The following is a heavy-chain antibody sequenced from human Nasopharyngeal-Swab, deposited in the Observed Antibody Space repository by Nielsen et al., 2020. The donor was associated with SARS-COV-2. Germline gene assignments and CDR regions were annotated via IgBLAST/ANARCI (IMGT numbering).Heavy chain of an antibody. V-gene: IGHV1-46*01. CDR1: GYTFTSYY. J-gene: IGHJ4*02. Sequence: ASVKVSCKASGYTFTSYYMHWVRQAPGQGLEWMGIINPSGGSTSYAQKFQGRVTMTRDTSITTAYMELSRLRSDDTAVYYCARNDEVVRFGVDYWGQGTLVTVSS. CDR3: ARNDEVVRFGVDY. D-gene: IGHD3-16*01. CDR2: INPSGGST.